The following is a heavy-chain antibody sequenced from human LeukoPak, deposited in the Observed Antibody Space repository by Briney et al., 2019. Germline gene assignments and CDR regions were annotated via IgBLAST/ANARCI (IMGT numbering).Heavy chain of an antibody. D-gene: IGHD5-18*01. Sequence: PSETLSLTCTVSGGSISSYYWSWIRQPAGKGLEWIGRIYTSGSTNYNPSLKSRVTMSVDTSKNQFSLKLSSVTAADTAVYYCATIKADTAMVPFEDYWGQGTLVTVSS. CDR3: ATIKADTAMVPFEDY. CDR1: GGSISSYY. J-gene: IGHJ4*02. V-gene: IGHV4-4*07. CDR2: IYTSGST.